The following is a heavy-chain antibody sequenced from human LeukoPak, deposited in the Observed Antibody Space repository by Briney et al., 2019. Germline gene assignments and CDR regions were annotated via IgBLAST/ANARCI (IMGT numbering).Heavy chain of an antibody. D-gene: IGHD6-19*01. J-gene: IGHJ5*02. Sequence: GRSLRLSCAASGFTFSSYGMHGVRQAPGKGLEGVAVIWYDGSNKYYADSVKGRFTISRDNSKNTLYLQMNSLRAEDTAVYYCARDFDIAVAGIGYVDPWGQGTLVTVSS. CDR3: ARDFDIAVAGIGYVDP. CDR1: GFTFSSYG. V-gene: IGHV3-33*01. CDR2: IWYDGSNK.